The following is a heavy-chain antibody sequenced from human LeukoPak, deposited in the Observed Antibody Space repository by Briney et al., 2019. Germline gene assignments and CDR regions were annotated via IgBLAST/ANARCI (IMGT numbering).Heavy chain of an antibody. CDR1: GGTFSSYA. CDR3: ARDRSFSSPYPFDI. J-gene: IGHJ3*02. CDR2: IIPIFGTA. V-gene: IGHV1-69*05. D-gene: IGHD6-6*01. Sequence: ASVKVSCKASGGTFSSYAISWVRQAPGQGLEWMGKIIPIFGTANYAQKFQGRVTITTDESTSTAYMELSSLRSEDTAVYYCARDRSFSSPYPFDIWGQGTMVTVSS.